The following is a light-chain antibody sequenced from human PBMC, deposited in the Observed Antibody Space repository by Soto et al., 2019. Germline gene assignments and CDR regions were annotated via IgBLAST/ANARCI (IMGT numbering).Light chain of an antibody. J-gene: IGKJ2*01. CDR3: QQYGSSQGYT. CDR2: GAS. V-gene: IGKV3-20*01. CDR1: QTISSSY. Sequence: EVVLTQSPGTLSLSPGERAALSCRASQTISSSYLAWDQQKPGQAPRLLIYGASSRATGIPDRFSGSGSGTDVTRTIRILEPEDFAVYYCQQYGSSQGYTFGQGPKLEIQ.